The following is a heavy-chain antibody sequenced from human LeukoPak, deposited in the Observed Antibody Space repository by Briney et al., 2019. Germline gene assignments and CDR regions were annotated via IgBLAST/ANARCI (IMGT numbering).Heavy chain of an antibody. CDR1: GFTFDDYA. J-gene: IGHJ4*02. CDR3: AKVLRKWVLGSGFDC. CDR2: ISWNNGSI. D-gene: IGHD2-15*01. Sequence: GGSLRLSCAASGFTFDDYAMHWVRQAPGKGLEWVSGISWNNGSIGYADSVKGRFTISRDNAKNSLYLQMNSLRAEDTALYYCAKVLRKWVLGSGFDCWGQGTLVTVSS. V-gene: IGHV3-9*01.